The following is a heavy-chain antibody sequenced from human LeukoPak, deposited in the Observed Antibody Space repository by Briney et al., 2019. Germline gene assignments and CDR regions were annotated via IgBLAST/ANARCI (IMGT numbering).Heavy chain of an antibody. V-gene: IGHV1-2*02. CDR2: INPNSGGT. CDR1: GYTFTGYY. CDR3: ARDLEWLYPGGAFDI. J-gene: IGHJ3*02. Sequence: GASVKVSCKASGYTFTGYYMHWVRQAPGQGLEWMGWINPNSGGTNYAQKFQGRVTMTRDTSISTAYMELSRLRSDDTAVYYCARDLEWLYPGGAFDIWGQGTMVTASS. D-gene: IGHD3-3*01.